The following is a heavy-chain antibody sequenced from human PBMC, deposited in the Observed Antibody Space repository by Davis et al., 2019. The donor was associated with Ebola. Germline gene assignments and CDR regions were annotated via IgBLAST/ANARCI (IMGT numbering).Heavy chain of an antibody. CDR2: IWYDGSNK. D-gene: IGHD4-17*01. Sequence: GGSLRLSCAASGFTFSSYGMHWVRQAPGKGLEWVAVIWYDGSNKYYADSVKGRFTISRDNSKNTLYLQMNSLRAKDTAVYYCARTKVRGDYGGYFDYWGQGTLVTVAS. J-gene: IGHJ4*02. CDR3: ARTKVRGDYGGYFDY. V-gene: IGHV3-33*01. CDR1: GFTFSSYG.